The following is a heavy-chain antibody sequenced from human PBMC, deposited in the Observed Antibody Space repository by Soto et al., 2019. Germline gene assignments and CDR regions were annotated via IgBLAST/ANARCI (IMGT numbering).Heavy chain of an antibody. CDR2: INHTGGT. J-gene: IGHJ5*02. D-gene: IGHD3-3*01. V-gene: IGHV4-34*01. CDR3: ATRITVFGLLIPPFDP. Sequence: SETLSLTCAVYGGSVNGYYWNWIRQPPGKGLEWIGEINHTGGTHHNPSLKSRVTMSVDTSKNQFSLRLSSVTAADTAIYYCATRITVFGLLIPPFDPWGQGTQVTVSS. CDR1: GGSVNGYY.